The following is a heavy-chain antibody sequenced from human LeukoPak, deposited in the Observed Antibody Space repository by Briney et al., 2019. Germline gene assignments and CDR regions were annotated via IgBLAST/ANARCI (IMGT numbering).Heavy chain of an antibody. J-gene: IGHJ4*02. Sequence: PSETLSFTCTGSAFTIRNYYWSWIRQPPGQGREWMRYLYNGGNTDYNPFLKGRVTISADTSNTQFSLMLNSVTADNTALYYCERDREYGYWGQGTLVTVS. CDR1: AFTIRNYY. D-gene: IGHD4-17*01. V-gene: IGHV4-59*01. CDR3: ERDREYGY. CDR2: LYNGGNT.